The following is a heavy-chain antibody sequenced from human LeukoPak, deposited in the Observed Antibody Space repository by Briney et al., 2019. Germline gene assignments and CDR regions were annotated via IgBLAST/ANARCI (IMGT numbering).Heavy chain of an antibody. CDR1: GYSLSELS. Sequence: ASVKVSCKVSGYSLSELSPHWVRQAPGQGLEWMGGFDPGDDETIYAQKFQGRVTMTEDTSTDTAYLELSSLRSEDTAVYFCATEKDLLLDSWGQGTPVTVSS. D-gene: IGHD1-26*01. V-gene: IGHV1-24*01. J-gene: IGHJ5*01. CDR3: ATEKDLLLDS. CDR2: FDPGDDET.